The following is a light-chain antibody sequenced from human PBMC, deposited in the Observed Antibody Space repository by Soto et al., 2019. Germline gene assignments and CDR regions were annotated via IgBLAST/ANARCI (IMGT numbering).Light chain of an antibody. J-gene: IGKJ3*01. V-gene: IGKV3-20*01. Sequence: EIVLTQSPGTLSLSPGERATLSCRASQSVSSNYLAWYQQKPGQAPRLLIYGASSRATAIPDRFSGSGSGVYLSHTISGLEPEDFAVYYCQQYGSSPLFAFGPGTEVDLK. CDR2: GAS. CDR1: QSVSSNY. CDR3: QQYGSSPLFA.